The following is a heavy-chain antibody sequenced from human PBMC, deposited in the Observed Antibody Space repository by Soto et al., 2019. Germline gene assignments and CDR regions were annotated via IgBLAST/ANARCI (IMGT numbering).Heavy chain of an antibody. CDR2: INAGNGNT. Sequence: ASVKVSCKASGYTFTSYAMHWVRQAPGQRLEWMGWINAGNGNTKYSQKFQGRVTITRDTSASTAYMELSSLRSEDTAVYYCARENLAVPAAIDYGMDVWGQGTTVTVSS. J-gene: IGHJ6*02. D-gene: IGHD2-2*02. CDR1: GYTFTSYA. CDR3: ARENLAVPAAIDYGMDV. V-gene: IGHV1-3*01.